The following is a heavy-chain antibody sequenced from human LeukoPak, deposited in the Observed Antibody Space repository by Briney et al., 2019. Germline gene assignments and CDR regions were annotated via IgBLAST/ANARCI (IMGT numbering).Heavy chain of an antibody. V-gene: IGHV3-30*04. D-gene: IGHD3-3*01. J-gene: IGHJ6*02. CDR3: ARGGDYNFWSGYSYGMDV. Sequence: GGSLRLSCAASGFTFSNYTMHWVRQAPGKGPEWVTVISYDGNDEYYADSVKGRFTISRDKSKSTLYLQMNSLRAEDTGVYYCARGGDYNFWSGYSYGMDVWGQGTTVSVSS. CDR2: ISYDGNDE. CDR1: GFTFSNYT.